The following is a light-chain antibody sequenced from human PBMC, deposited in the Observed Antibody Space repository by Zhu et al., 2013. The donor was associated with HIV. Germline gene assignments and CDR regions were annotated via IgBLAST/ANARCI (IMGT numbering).Light chain of an antibody. V-gene: IGKV1-5*03. Sequence: DIQLTQSPSTLATSVGDRVTLTCRASQRVGSWVAWYQQKPGTAPNLLIHQVSILQGGVPSRFSGSGSGTDFTLIISSLQPEDFATYYCQQSYSTALTFGGGTKVAVK. CDR2: QVS. J-gene: IGKJ4*01. CDR1: QRVGSW. CDR3: QQSYSTALT.